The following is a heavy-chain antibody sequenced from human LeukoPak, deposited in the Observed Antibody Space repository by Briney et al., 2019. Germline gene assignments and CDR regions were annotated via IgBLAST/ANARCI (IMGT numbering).Heavy chain of an antibody. CDR2: FDPEDGET. V-gene: IGHV1-24*01. CDR3: ATGGWDSSSSWPHWYYMDV. J-gene: IGHJ6*03. D-gene: IGHD6-6*01. Sequence: GASVKASCKVSGYTLTELSMHWVRQAPGKGLEWMGGFDPEDGETIYAQKFQGRVTMTEDTSTDTAYMELSSLRSEDTAVYYCATGGWDSSSSWPHWYYMDVWGKGTTVTVSS. CDR1: GYTLTELS.